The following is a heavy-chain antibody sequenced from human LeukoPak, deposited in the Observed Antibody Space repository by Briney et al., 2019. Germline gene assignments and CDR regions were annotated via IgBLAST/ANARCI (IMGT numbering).Heavy chain of an antibody. Sequence: HPGGSLRLSCAASGFTFSSPAMSWVRQAPGKGLEWVSSITPSGDGTYYAASVKGRFTISRDNSKNTLYLQMDSLRADDTAKYYCAKDSPVATWWGPRTLVTVSS. V-gene: IGHV3-23*01. CDR1: GFTFSSPA. CDR2: ITPSGDGT. CDR3: AKDSPVATW. J-gene: IGHJ4*02. D-gene: IGHD1-26*01.